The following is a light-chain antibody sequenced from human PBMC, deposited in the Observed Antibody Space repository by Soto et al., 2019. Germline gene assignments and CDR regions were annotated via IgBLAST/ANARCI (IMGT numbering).Light chain of an antibody. CDR3: QQSYSTPFT. J-gene: IGKJ3*01. V-gene: IGKV1-39*01. Sequence: DVQMTQSPYFLSASVGDRDTITCRASRDISSHLNWYQQKPGRAPKLLIYAASILQSGVPTRFSGSGSGTDFTLVIRSLEPEDFANYYCQQSYSTPFTFGPGTKVDTK. CDR2: AAS. CDR1: RDISSH.